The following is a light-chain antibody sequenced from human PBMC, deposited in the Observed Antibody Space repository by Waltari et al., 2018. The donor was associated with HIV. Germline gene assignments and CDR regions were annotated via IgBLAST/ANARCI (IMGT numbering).Light chain of an antibody. CDR1: SGSIGSNY. J-gene: IGLJ1*01. V-gene: IGLV6-57*01. CDR3: QSYDSNTRI. CDR2: EDD. Sequence: TQPRSVSESPGKTVTISCTRSSGSIGSNYVQWYQQRPGSSPTTVIYEDDQRPSGVPGRFSGSIDRSSNSASLTISGLMTEDEADYYCQSYDSNTRIFGTGTKVTVL.